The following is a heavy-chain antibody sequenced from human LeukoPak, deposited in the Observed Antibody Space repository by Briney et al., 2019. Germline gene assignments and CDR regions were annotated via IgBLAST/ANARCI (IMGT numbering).Heavy chain of an antibody. Sequence: GGSLRLSCVVSGFNFSRDWMSWVRQAPGKGLEWVGNIKYDGSRKFYVESLKGRFTISRDNAKNSLFLQMKTLRAEDTGVYYCPRGYSGLLYWGQGTLVSVSS. V-gene: IGHV3-7*01. D-gene: IGHD5-12*01. CDR3: PRGYSGLLY. CDR1: GFNFSRDW. J-gene: IGHJ4*02. CDR2: IKYDGSRK.